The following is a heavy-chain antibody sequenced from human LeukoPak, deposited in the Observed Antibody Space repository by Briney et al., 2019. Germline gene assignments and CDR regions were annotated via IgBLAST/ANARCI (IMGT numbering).Heavy chain of an antibody. D-gene: IGHD1-20*01. V-gene: IGHV3-15*01. J-gene: IGHJ4*02. CDR1: GFTFSNAW. CDR2: IKSKTDGGTT. CDR3: TTDLIINNWRTTSAVDY. Sequence: GGSLRLSCAASGFTFSNAWMSWIRQAPGKGLEWVGRIKSKTDGGTTDYAAPVKGRFTISRDDSKNTLYLQMNSLKTEDTAVYYCTTDLIINNWRTTSAVDYWGQGTLVTVSS.